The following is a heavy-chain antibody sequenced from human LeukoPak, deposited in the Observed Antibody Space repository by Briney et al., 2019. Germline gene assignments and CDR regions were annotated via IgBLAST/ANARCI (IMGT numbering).Heavy chain of an antibody. V-gene: IGHV3-23*01. CDR2: ISGSGGST. Sequence: GGSLRLSCAASGFAFSSYAMSWVRQAPGKGLEWVSAISGSGGSTYYADSVKGRFTISRDNSKNTLYLQMNSLRAEDTAVYYCAKKVDDYYDSSGYSYWGQGTLVTDSS. CDR3: AKKVDDYYDSSGYSY. CDR1: GFAFSSYA. J-gene: IGHJ4*02. D-gene: IGHD3-22*01.